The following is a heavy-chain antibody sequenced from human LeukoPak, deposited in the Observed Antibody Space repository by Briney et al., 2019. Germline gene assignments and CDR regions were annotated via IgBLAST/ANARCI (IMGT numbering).Heavy chain of an antibody. CDR3: ASFGGAPHHYASDI. V-gene: IGHV3-30*04. J-gene: IGHJ3*02. CDR2: ISYDGSNK. Sequence: GGSLRLSCAASGFTFSSYAMHWVRQAPGKGLEWVAVISYDGSNKYYADSVKGRFTISRDNSKNTLYLQMNSLRAEDTAVYYCASFGGAPHHYASDIWGQGTMVTVSS. CDR1: GFTFSSYA. D-gene: IGHD1-26*01.